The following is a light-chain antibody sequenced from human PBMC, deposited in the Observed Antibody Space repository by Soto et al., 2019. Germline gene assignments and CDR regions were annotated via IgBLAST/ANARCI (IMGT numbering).Light chain of an antibody. CDR1: SSEVVGYNY. CDR3: SSYTSSSTLLYV. J-gene: IGLJ1*01. Sequence: QSVLTQPAPVSGSPGQSITISCTGTSSEVVGYNYVSWYQQHPGKAPKLMIYDVSNRPSGVSNRFSGSKSGNTASLTISGLQAEDEADYYCSSYTSSSTLLYVFGTGTKVTVL. CDR2: DVS. V-gene: IGLV2-14*01.